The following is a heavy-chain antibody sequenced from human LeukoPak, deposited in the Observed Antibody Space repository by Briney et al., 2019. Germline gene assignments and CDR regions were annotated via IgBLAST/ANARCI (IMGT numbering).Heavy chain of an antibody. D-gene: IGHD3-10*01. CDR3: AKELLWRRFDP. V-gene: IGHV1-2*02. J-gene: IGHJ5*02. CDR1: GYIFTNHY. Sequence: ASVKVSCKASGYIFTNHYMHWVRQAPGQGLEWMGWINPNSGGTNYAQKFQGRVTMTRDTSISTAYMELSRLRSDDTAVYYCAKELLWRRFDPWGQGTLVTVSS. CDR2: INPNSGGT.